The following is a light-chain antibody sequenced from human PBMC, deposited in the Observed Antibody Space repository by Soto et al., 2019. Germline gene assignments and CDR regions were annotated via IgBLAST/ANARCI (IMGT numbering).Light chain of an antibody. Sequence: QSALTQPRSVSGSPGQSVTISCTGTSSDVGGYNYVSWYQQHPGKVPKLMIYDVSQRPSGVPDRFSGSKSGNTASLTISRLQAEDEADYYCCSYAGSHFLFGGGTKLTVL. CDR3: CSYAGSHFL. J-gene: IGLJ2*01. CDR1: SSDVGGYNY. V-gene: IGLV2-11*01. CDR2: DVS.